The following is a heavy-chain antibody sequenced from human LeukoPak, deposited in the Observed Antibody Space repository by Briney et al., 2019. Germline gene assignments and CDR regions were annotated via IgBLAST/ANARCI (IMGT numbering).Heavy chain of an antibody. V-gene: IGHV1-69*13. CDR2: VIPIFGTA. J-gene: IGHJ3*02. CDR3: ARDPPPGIAVAKIDAFDI. D-gene: IGHD6-19*01. CDR1: GGTFSNYA. Sequence: SVKVSCKASGGTFSNYAIGWVRQAPGQGPEWMGGVIPIFGTANYAQKFQGRVTITADESTSTAYMELSSLRSEDTAVYYCARDPPPGIAVAKIDAFDIWGQGTTVTVSS.